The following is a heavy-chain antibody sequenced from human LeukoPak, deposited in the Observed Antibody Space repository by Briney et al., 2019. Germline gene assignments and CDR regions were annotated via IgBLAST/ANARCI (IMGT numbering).Heavy chain of an antibody. CDR1: GFTFSSYS. J-gene: IGHJ3*02. Sequence: GGSLRLSCAASGFTFSSYSVNWVRQAPGKGLEWVSSISSSSSYIYYADSVKGRFTISRDNAKNSLYLQMNSLRAEDTAVYYCARVGKTTDDAFDIWGQGTMVTVSS. CDR3: ARVGKTTDDAFDI. V-gene: IGHV3-21*01. D-gene: IGHD4-17*01. CDR2: ISSSSSYI.